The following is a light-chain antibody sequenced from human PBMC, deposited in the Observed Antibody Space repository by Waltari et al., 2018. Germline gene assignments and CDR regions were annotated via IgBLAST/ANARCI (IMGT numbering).Light chain of an antibody. Sequence: QSALTQPASVSGSPGQSITISCTGTSSDVGTYDYVSWYQQHTGKAPKLMIYDVTKRPSWIANRFSGSKSGNTASLTISGLQAEDESDYYCSSYTTSSTVYVFGTGTKVTVL. J-gene: IGLJ1*01. CDR2: DVT. V-gene: IGLV2-14*03. CDR3: SSYTTSSTVYV. CDR1: SSDVGTYDY.